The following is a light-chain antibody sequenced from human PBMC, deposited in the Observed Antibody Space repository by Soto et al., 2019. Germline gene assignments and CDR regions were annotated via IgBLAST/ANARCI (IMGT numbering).Light chain of an antibody. V-gene: IGKV3-20*01. J-gene: IGKJ5*01. CDR2: DAT. Sequence: EILLTQSPSTLSLSPGDRATLSCRASERVKSAYLAWYQQKPGQAPRLVMYDATNRASGIPDRFSGSRFGTDVNLTISRLEPEDFAVFYWQQYGTSPSSITFGQGTRLEI. CDR1: ERVKSAY. CDR3: QQYGTSPSSIT.